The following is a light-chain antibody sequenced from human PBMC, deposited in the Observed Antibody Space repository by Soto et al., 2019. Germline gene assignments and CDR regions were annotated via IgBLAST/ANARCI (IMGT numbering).Light chain of an antibody. Sequence: QSPLSEPASVSLSPGQSITISCTGTSDDVGAYNSVSWYQQLPHKAPQVILYKGTQRPSGVSSRFSGSTSGNAASLTISGLQADDEADYFCCSSAPESTYVFGTGTKVTVL. CDR3: CSSAPESTYV. CDR1: SDDVGAYNS. V-gene: IGLV2-23*01. J-gene: IGLJ1*01. CDR2: KGT.